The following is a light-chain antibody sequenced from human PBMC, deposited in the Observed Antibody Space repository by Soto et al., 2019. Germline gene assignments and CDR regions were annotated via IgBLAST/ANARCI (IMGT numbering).Light chain of an antibody. Sequence: MTGGPSTLSAAVEDRVTITFRASQIISYWLAWYQQKPGKAPKLLIYKASSLQGGVPTRFSGGGSATVFTLTISRLQPDDSATYYCQQYKSYWTFGQGTKVDIK. V-gene: IGKV1-5*03. CDR3: QQYKSYWT. CDR1: QIISYW. J-gene: IGKJ1*01. CDR2: KAS.